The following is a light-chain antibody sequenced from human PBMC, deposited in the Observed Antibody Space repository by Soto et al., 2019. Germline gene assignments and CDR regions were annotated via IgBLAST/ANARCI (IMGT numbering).Light chain of an antibody. J-gene: IGKJ2*01. CDR2: LGS. CDR3: MQALHTPYT. Sequence: DIVMTQSPLSLPVTPGEPASISCRSSQSLLHSNGYNYLDWYLQKPGQSPQLLIYLGSNRASGVPDRFSGRGSGTYFTLKISRVEAEDVGVYYCMQALHTPYTFGQGTKLEIK. CDR1: QSLLHSNGYNY. V-gene: IGKV2-28*01.